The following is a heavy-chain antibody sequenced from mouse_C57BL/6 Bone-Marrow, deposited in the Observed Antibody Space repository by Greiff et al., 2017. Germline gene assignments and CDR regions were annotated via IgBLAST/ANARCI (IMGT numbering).Heavy chain of an antibody. Sequence: QVQLQQPGAELVKPGASVKLSCKASGYTFTSYWMQWVKQRPGQGLEWIGQIDPSDSYTNYNQKFKGKATLTVATSSSTAYMQLSSLTSEDSAVYYCAREGIYYDSYDYWGQGTTLTVSS. J-gene: IGHJ2*01. CDR3: AREGIYYDSYDY. CDR1: GYTFTSYW. V-gene: IGHV1-50*01. D-gene: IGHD2-4*01. CDR2: IDPSDSYT.